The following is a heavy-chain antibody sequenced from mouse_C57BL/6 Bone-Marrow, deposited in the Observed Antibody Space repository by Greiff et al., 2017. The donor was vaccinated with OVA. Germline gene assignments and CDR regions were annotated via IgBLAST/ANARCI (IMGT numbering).Heavy chain of an antibody. V-gene: IGHV5-9-1*02. CDR3: TRGRYGSSFLDY. J-gene: IGHJ2*01. CDR1: GFTFSSYA. CDR2: ISSGGDYI. Sequence: EVQLQESGEGLVKPGGSLKLSCAASGFTFSSYAMSWVRQTPEKRLEWVAYISSGGDYIYYSDPVTGRFTITSDNTRNTLYLKMSSQKSEDTTMYYCTRGRYGSSFLDYWGKGTTLTVSS. D-gene: IGHD1-1*01.